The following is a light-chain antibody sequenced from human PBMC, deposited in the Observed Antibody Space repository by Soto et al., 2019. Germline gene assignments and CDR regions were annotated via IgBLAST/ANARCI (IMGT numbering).Light chain of an antibody. J-gene: IGKJ4*01. CDR2: RAS. CDR3: QQANSPPLT. CDR1: QSISSW. V-gene: IGKV1-5*03. Sequence: DIAMTQSPSTLSASVGDRVTITCRASQSISSWLAWYQQNPGKAPKLLIYRASSLESGVPSRFSGSGSGTEFTLTISSLQPDDFATYYCQQANSPPLTFGGGTKVDI.